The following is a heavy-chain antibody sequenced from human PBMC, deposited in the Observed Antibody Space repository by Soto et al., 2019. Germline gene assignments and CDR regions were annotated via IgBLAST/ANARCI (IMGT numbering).Heavy chain of an antibody. V-gene: IGHV4-39*01. CDR3: AGHGGSYGSSFDS. CDR1: GGSISSSSYY. CDR2: IYYSGST. Sequence: PSETLSLTCTVSGGSISSSSYYWGWIRQPPGKGLEWIGSIYYSGSTYYHPSLKSRVTISVDTSKNQFSLKLSSVTAADTAVYYCAGHGGSYGSSFDSWGQGTLVTVSS. D-gene: IGHD1-26*01. J-gene: IGHJ4*02.